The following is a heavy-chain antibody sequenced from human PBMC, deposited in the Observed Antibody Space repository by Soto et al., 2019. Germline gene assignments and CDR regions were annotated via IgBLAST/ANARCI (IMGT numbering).Heavy chain of an antibody. J-gene: IGHJ4*02. CDR3: SRVFSARPCDY. V-gene: IGHV3-49*04. D-gene: IGHD2-21*01. Sequence: GGSLRLFCTASGFTFGDYAMTWVRQAPGKGLEWVGFIRSEAYGGTTEYAASVKGRFTISRDDSRSIAYLQMNSLKTEDTAVYYCSRVFSARPCDYWGQGTLGTVSS. CDR1: GFTFGDYA. CDR2: IRSEAYGGTT.